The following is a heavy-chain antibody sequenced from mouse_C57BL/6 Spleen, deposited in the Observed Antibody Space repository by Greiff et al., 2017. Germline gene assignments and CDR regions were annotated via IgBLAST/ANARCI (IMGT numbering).Heavy chain of an antibody. CDR1: GYTFTDYE. D-gene: IGHD2-4*01. CDR2: IDPETGGT. Sequence: VKLVESGAELVRPGASVTLSCKASGYTFTDYEMHWVKQTPVHGLEWIGAIDPETGGTAYNQKFKGKAILTADKSSSTAYMELRSLTSEDSAVYYCTREGYDYDDYWGQGTLVTVSA. J-gene: IGHJ3*01. CDR3: TREGYDYDDY. V-gene: IGHV1-15*01.